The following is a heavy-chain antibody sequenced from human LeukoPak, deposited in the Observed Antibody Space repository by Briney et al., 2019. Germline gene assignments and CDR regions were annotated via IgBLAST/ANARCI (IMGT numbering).Heavy chain of an antibody. V-gene: IGHV3-30-3*01. CDR2: ISYDGSDK. J-gene: IGHJ4*02. CDR1: GFTFSSYS. D-gene: IGHD1-26*01. Sequence: GGSLRLSCTASGFTFSSYSIHWVRQALGKGLEWVADISYDGSDKNYADSVKGRFTIARDNPKNTLYLQMNSLRAEDTALYYCTRGQIVGADARVDYWGQGTLVTVSS. CDR3: TRGQIVGADARVDY.